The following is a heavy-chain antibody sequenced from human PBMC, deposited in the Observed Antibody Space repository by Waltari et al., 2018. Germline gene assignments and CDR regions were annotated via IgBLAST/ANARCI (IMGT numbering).Heavy chain of an antibody. CDR3: AKELIYDSRWNYGDY. CDR1: GFTFSSYA. J-gene: IGHJ4*02. Sequence: EVHLLESGGDLVQPGGSLRLSCAASGFTFSSYAMSWGRQDPGKGLEWVSTITGSGTRTYYADSVKGRFTISRDNSKNTLYLQMNSLRAEDTAVYYCAKELIYDSRWNYGDYWGQGTLVTVSS. D-gene: IGHD1-7*01. CDR2: ITGSGTRT. V-gene: IGHV3-23*01.